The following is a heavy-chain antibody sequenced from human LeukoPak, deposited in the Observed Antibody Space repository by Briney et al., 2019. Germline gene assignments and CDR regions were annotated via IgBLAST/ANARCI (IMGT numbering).Heavy chain of an antibody. CDR3: ARDLVGATTY. CDR1: GFTFSSYS. CDR2: ISYDGSNK. D-gene: IGHD1-26*01. J-gene: IGHJ4*02. V-gene: IGHV3-30*03. Sequence: QPGGSLRLSCAASGFTFSSYSMNWVRQAPGKGLEWVAVISYDGSNKYYADSVKGRFTISRDNSKNTLYLQMNSLRAEDTAVYYCARDLVGATTYWGQGTLVTVSS.